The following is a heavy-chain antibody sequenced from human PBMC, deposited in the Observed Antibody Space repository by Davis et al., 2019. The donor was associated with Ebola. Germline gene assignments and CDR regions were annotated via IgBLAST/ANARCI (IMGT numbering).Heavy chain of an antibody. Sequence: ASVKVSCKASGYSFTTYGMNWVRQAPGQGLEWMGWINTNTGNPTYAQGFTGRFVFSLDTSVSTAYLQISSLKAEDTAVYYCAREVAVAATGYYGMDVWGQGTTVTVSS. J-gene: IGHJ6*02. CDR3: AREVAVAATGYYGMDV. CDR1: GYSFTTYG. V-gene: IGHV7-4-1*02. CDR2: INTNTGNP. D-gene: IGHD6-19*01.